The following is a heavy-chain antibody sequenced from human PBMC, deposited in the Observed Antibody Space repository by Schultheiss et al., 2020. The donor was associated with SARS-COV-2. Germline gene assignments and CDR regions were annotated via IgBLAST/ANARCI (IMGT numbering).Heavy chain of an antibody. D-gene: IGHD2-15*01. CDR3: ARDQRYCSGGSCYVRGRHGMDV. CDR1: GGSFSGYY. V-gene: IGHV4-34*01. CDR2: INHSGST. J-gene: IGHJ6*02. Sequence: TLSLTCAVYGGSFSGYYWSWIRQPPGKGLEWIGEINHSGSTNYNPSLKSRVTISVDTSKNQFSLKLSSVTAADTAVYYCARDQRYCSGGSCYVRGRHGMDVWGQGTTVTVSS.